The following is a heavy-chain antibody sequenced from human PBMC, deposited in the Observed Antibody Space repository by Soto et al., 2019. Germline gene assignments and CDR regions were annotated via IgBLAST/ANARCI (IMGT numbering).Heavy chain of an antibody. D-gene: IGHD3-22*01. J-gene: IGHJ4*02. CDR1: GGTFISYA. CDR2: IIPIFGTA. CDR3: ASLKEYYDSSGYYRPSYFDY. V-gene: IGHV1-69*13. Sequence: ASVKVSCKASGGTFISYAISWVRQAPGQGLEWMGGIIPIFGTANYAQKFQGRVTITADESTSTAYMELSSLRSEDTAVYYCASLKEYYDSSGYYRPSYFDYWGQGTLVTVSS.